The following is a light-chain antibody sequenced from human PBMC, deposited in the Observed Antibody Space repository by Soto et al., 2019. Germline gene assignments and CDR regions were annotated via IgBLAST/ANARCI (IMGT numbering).Light chain of an antibody. CDR1: SSDVGSYNL. CDR2: EGS. J-gene: IGLJ3*02. V-gene: IGLV2-23*01. Sequence: QSALTQPASVSGSPGQSITISCTGTSSDVGSYNLVSWYQQHPGKAPKLMIYEGSKRPSGVSNRFSGSKSGNTASLTISGLQAEDEADYYCCSYAGSREVFGGGTKLTVL. CDR3: CSYAGSREV.